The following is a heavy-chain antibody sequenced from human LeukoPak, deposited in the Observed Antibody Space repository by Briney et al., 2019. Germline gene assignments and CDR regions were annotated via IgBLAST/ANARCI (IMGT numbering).Heavy chain of an antibody. CDR1: EFTFTSFA. Sequence: QPGGSLRLSCAASEFTFTSFAMSWLRQAPGKGLEWVSVISGTTGSTHYADSVKGRFTIPRDNSKNTLYLQMNSLRAEDTAVYFCAKAKYTPSGPFDIWGQGTMVTVSS. V-gene: IGHV3-23*01. CDR3: AKAKYTPSGPFDI. CDR2: ISGTTGST. J-gene: IGHJ3*02. D-gene: IGHD3-10*01.